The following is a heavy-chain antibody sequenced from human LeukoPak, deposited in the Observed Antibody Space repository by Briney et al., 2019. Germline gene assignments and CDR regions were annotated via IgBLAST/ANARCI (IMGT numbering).Heavy chain of an antibody. J-gene: IGHJ5*02. CDR1: GGSFSGYY. CDR3: ARGRYFGEP. Sequence: PSETLSLTCAVHGGSFSGYYWSWIRQPPGKGLEWIGEINHSGSTNYNPSLKSRVTISVDTSKNQFSLKLSSVTAADTAVYYCARGRYFGEPWGQGTLVTVSS. V-gene: IGHV4-34*01. D-gene: IGHD3-9*01. CDR2: INHSGST.